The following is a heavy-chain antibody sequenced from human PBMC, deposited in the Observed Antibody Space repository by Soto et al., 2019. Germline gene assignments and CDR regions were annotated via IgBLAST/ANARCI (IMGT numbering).Heavy chain of an antibody. CDR2: IKRNTDGATT. J-gene: IGHJ4*02. Sequence: EVVLVESGGGLVKPGGSLRLSCVASGFTFNNAWMNWVRQAPGKGLEWVGRIKRNTDGATTVYAAPAKGRFSISRDDSKSTLYLHMNGLRTEDTAIYYCTTCCFDCSWGAYWGLGTLVTVSS. CDR3: TTCCFDCSWGAY. V-gene: IGHV3-15*01. D-gene: IGHD2-21*01. CDR1: GFTFNNAW.